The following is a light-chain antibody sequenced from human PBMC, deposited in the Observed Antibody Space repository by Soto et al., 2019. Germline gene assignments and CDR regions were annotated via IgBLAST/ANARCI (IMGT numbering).Light chain of an antibody. CDR3: AAWDDSLSGHVV. Sequence: SVLTQPPSASGTPGQSVTISCSGSSSNIGSNYVYWYQQLPGTAPKLLIYSNNQRPSGVPDRFSGSKFGSSASLAISGLRSEDEADYYCAAWDDSLSGHVVFGGGTKVTVL. J-gene: IGLJ2*01. CDR2: SNN. CDR1: SSNIGSNY. V-gene: IGLV1-47*02.